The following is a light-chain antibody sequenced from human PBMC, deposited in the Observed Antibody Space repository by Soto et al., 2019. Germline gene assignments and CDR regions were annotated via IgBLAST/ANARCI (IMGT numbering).Light chain of an antibody. CDR1: SSDFGGYNY. Sequence: QSALTQPRSVSGSPGQSVTISCTGTSSDFGGYNYVSWYQHHPGKAPKLMIYDVSERPSGVHDRFSGSKSGNTASLTISGLQAEDEADYYCCSYAGTFYVFGTGTKVTVL. CDR2: DVS. J-gene: IGLJ1*01. V-gene: IGLV2-11*01. CDR3: CSYAGTFYV.